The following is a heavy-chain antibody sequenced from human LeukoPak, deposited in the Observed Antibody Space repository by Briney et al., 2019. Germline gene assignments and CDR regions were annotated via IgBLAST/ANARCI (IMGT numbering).Heavy chain of an antibody. CDR3: ARALRYCSSTSCYPFDY. D-gene: IGHD2-2*01. CDR1: GFTFSSYW. Sequence: GGSLRLSCAASGFTFSSYWMSWVRQAPGKGLEWVANINQDGSEKYYVDSVKGRFTISRDNAKNSLYLQMNSLRAEDTAVYYCARALRYCSSTSCYPFDYWGQGTLVTVSS. J-gene: IGHJ4*02. CDR2: INQDGSEK. V-gene: IGHV3-7*01.